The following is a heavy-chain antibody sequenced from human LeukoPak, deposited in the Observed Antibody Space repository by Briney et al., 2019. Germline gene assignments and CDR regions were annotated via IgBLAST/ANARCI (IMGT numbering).Heavy chain of an antibody. Sequence: RTSETLSLTCTVSGGSISSYYWSWIRQPPGKGLEWIGYIYYSGSTNYNPSLKSRVTISVDTSKNQFSLKLSSVTAADTAVYYCARSFQLVMEYFQHWGQGTLVTVSS. J-gene: IGHJ1*01. CDR3: ARSFQLVMEYFQH. CDR1: GGSISSYY. CDR2: IYYSGST. D-gene: IGHD6-13*01. V-gene: IGHV4-59*12.